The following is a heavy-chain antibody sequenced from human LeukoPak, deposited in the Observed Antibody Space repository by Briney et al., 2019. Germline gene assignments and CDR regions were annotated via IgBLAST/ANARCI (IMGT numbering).Heavy chain of an antibody. CDR2: ISYDGSNK. Sequence: PGGSLRLSCAASGFTFSSYAMHWVRQAPGKGLEWVAVISYDGSNKYYADSVKGRFTISRDNSKNTLYLQMNSLRAEDTAVYYCAKDDRRMVRGVILFDYWGQGTLVTVSS. CDR1: GFTFSSYA. CDR3: AKDDRRMVRGVILFDY. V-gene: IGHV3-30*04. D-gene: IGHD3-10*01. J-gene: IGHJ4*02.